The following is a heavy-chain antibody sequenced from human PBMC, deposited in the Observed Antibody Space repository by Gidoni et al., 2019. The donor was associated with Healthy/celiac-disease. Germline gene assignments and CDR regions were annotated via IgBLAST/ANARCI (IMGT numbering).Heavy chain of an antibody. D-gene: IGHD3-3*01. J-gene: IGHJ6*02. CDR3: ARDSDFWSGIKKNYGMDV. Sequence: EVQLVESGGGLVKPGGSLRLSCAASGFTFSSYSMNWVRQAPGKGLGWVSSISSSSSYIYYADSVKGRFTISRDNAKNSLYLQMNSLRAEDTAVYYCARDSDFWSGIKKNYGMDVWGQGTTVTVSS. V-gene: IGHV3-21*01. CDR1: GFTFSSYS. CDR2: ISSSSSYI.